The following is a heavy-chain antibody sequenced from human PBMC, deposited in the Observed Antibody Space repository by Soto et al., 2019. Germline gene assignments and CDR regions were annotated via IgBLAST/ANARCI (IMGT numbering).Heavy chain of an antibody. CDR3: ARGGVYYLLGYYYYFGMDV. V-gene: IGHV3-13*01. CDR2: IGTDGDT. J-gene: IGHJ6*02. Sequence: RLFCAASRFNFCSFVMHSLRKAAGKGLGWGSAIGTDGDTDYPGYVKGRFTIARENAKNSLYLQMKSLRAGDTAVYYCARGGVYYLLGYYYYFGMDVWGQGTKVTVSS. CDR1: RFNFCSFV. D-gene: IGHD3-10*01.